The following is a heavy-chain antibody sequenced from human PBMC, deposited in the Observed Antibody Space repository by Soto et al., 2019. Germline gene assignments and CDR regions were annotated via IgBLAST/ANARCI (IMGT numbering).Heavy chain of an antibody. D-gene: IGHD6-13*01. CDR2: ISSSGSTI. Sequence: PGGSLRLSCAASGFTFSSYEMNWVRQAPGKGLEWVSYISSSGSTIYYADSVKGRFTISRDNAKNSLYLQMNSLRAEDTAVYYCARDSSRAAAGYAFDIWGQGTMVNVSS. CDR1: GFTFSSYE. CDR3: ARDSSRAAAGYAFDI. J-gene: IGHJ3*02. V-gene: IGHV3-48*03.